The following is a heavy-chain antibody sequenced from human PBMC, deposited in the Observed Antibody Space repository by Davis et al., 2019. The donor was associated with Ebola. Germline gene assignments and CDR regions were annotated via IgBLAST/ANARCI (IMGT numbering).Heavy chain of an antibody. CDR1: GGSISSDDYY. CDR3: ARRYSSTWFGRDFDY. V-gene: IGHV4-30-4*01. Sequence: PSETLSLTCTVSGGSISSDDYYWTWIRQTPGKGLEWIGYIYYIGSTFYNPSLKSRATISVDTSKNQFSLKLRSVTAADTAVYYCARRYSSTWFGRDFDYWGQGILVSVSS. D-gene: IGHD6-13*01. CDR2: IYYIGST. J-gene: IGHJ4*02.